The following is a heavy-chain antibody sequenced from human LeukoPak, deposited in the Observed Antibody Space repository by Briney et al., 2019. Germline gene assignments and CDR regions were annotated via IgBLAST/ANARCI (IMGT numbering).Heavy chain of an antibody. D-gene: IGHD3-9*01. CDR1: GFTFDDYA. CDR3: AKGRLYDILTGFGN. Sequence: GGSLRLSCAASGFTFDDYAMHWVRQAPGKGLEWVSGISWNSGSIGYADSVKGRFTISRDNAKTSLYLQMNSLRAEDTALYYCAKGRLYDILTGFGNWGQGTMVTVSS. V-gene: IGHV3-9*01. J-gene: IGHJ3*01. CDR2: ISWNSGSI.